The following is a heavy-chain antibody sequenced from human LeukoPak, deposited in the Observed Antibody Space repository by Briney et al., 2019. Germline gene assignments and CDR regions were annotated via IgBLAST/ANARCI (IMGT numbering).Heavy chain of an antibody. J-gene: IGHJ5*02. Sequence: ASVKVSCKASGYTFAGHYMHWVRQAPGQGLEWMGWINPNSGGTKYAQKFQGRVTLTRDTSISTAYMELSRLRCDDTAVYYCARSYDFWSGPPFDPWGQGTLVTVSS. CDR2: INPNSGGT. D-gene: IGHD3-3*01. V-gene: IGHV1-2*02. CDR3: ARSYDFWSGPPFDP. CDR1: GYTFAGHY.